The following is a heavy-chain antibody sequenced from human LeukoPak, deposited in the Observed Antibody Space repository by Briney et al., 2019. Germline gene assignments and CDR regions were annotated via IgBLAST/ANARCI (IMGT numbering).Heavy chain of an antibody. CDR2: ISHSGTYT. Sequence: PGGSLRLSCAASGFTFTNYAMTWVRLAPWKGLEWVSAISHSGTYTYYADSVKGRFTISRDNSKNTLYLQMDSLRAEDTAVYYCAKDLRLESQLLPSYFDSWGQGTLVTVSS. J-gene: IGHJ4*02. CDR1: GFTFTNYA. D-gene: IGHD1-26*01. CDR3: AKDLRLESQLLPSYFDS. V-gene: IGHV3-23*01.